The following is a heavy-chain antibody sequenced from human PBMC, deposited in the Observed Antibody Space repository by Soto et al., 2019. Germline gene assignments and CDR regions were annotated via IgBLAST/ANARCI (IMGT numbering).Heavy chain of an antibody. D-gene: IGHD3-3*01. CDR2: MNPNSGNT. Sequence: ASVKVSCKASGYTSTSYDINWVRQATGQGLEWMGWMNPNSGNTGYAQKFQGRVTMTRNTSISTAYMELSSLRSEDTAVYYCARGQRFLEWLSEYYYYGMDVWGQGTTVTVSS. CDR1: GYTSTSYD. J-gene: IGHJ6*02. CDR3: ARGQRFLEWLSEYYYYGMDV. V-gene: IGHV1-8*01.